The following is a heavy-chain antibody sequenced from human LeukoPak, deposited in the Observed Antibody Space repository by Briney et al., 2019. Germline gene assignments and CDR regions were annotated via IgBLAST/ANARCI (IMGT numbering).Heavy chain of an antibody. V-gene: IGHV4-59*01. CDR1: GPSIRHYY. D-gene: IGHD1-20*01. Sequence: PSETLPLTCTVSGPSIRHYYWSWIRQPPGKGLEWIGNLYHSGSPNYNPSLKSRVTISIDTAKNQFSLRLRSVTAADTAVYYCATLTGTTYPYYFDFWGQATLVTVSS. CDR2: LYHSGSP. CDR3: ATLTGTTYPYYFDF. J-gene: IGHJ4*02.